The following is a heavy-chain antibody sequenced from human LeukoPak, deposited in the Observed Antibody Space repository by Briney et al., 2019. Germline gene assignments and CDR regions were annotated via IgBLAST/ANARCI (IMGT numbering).Heavy chain of an antibody. CDR3: AKDYAAHIYCSGGSCSFFDY. V-gene: IGHV3-9*01. D-gene: IGHD2-15*01. CDR1: GFTFGDYA. CDR2: ISWNSGSI. J-gene: IGHJ4*02. Sequence: GGSLRLSCAASGFTFGDYAMHWVRQAPGKGLEWVSGISWNSGSIGYADSVKGRFTISRDNAKNSLYLQMNSLRAEDTALYYCAKDYAAHIYCSGGSCSFFDYWGQGTLVTVSS.